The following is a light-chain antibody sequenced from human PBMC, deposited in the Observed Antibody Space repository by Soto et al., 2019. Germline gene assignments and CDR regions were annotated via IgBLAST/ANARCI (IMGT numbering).Light chain of an antibody. V-gene: IGLV2-11*01. CDR2: DVS. CDR1: SSDVGGYNY. J-gene: IGLJ1*01. CDR3: CSYAGNYYV. Sequence: QSALTQPRSVSGSPGQSVTISCTGTSSDVGGYNYVSWYQQHPGKAPKLMIYDVSTRPSGVPDRFSGSKSGNTASLTISGLQAEDEADYYCCSYAGNYYVFGTGTKLTVL.